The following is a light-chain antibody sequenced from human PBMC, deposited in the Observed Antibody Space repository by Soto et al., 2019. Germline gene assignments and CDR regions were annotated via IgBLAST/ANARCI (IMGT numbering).Light chain of an antibody. Sequence: EIVLTQSPGTLSLSPGERATLSCRASQSVSSSYLAWYQQEPGQAPRLLIYGASSRATGIPDRFSGSGSGTDFTLTISRLEPEDFAVYYCQQYGSSFSFTFGPGTKVDIK. CDR3: QQYGSSFSFT. V-gene: IGKV3-20*01. J-gene: IGKJ3*01. CDR1: QSVSSSY. CDR2: GAS.